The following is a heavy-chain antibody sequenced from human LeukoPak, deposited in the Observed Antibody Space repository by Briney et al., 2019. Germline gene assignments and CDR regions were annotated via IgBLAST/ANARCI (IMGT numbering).Heavy chain of an antibody. CDR2: ISGSGDST. D-gene: IGHD2-2*01. J-gene: IGHJ4*02. Sequence: GGSLRLSCAASGFTFRSYGMTWVRQAPGKGLEWVSAISGSGDSTYYADSVKGRFTISRDNSRNTLYLQMNSLRAGDTAVYYYAKSFRSTSLDYWGQGTLVTVSS. V-gene: IGHV3-23*01. CDR3: AKSFRSTSLDY. CDR1: GFTFRSYG.